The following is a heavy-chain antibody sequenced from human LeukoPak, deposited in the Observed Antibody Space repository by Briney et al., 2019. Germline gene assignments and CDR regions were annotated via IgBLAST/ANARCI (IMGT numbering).Heavy chain of an antibody. D-gene: IGHD3-22*01. CDR2: IGGSGADT. CDR1: GFTFSSYA. V-gene: IGHV3-23*01. J-gene: IGHJ3*02. CDR3: AKDLLQTFFFDSSGYYSDAFGM. Sequence: GGSLRLSCAASGFTFSSYAMSWVRQAPGKGLEWVSSIGGSGADTYSADSVKGRFTISRDNSKNTLYLQMNSLRAEDTAVYYCAKDLLQTFFFDSSGYYSDAFGMWGQGTMVTVSP.